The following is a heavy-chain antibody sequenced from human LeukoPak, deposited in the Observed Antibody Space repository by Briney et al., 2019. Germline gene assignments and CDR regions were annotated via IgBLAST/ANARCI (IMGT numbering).Heavy chain of an antibody. Sequence: GGSLRLSCAASGFTFSSYAMHWVRQAPGKGLEWVAVISYDGSNKYYADSVKGRFTISRDNSKNTLYLQMNSLRAEDTAVYYCARDRAWGILLYWGQGTLVTVSS. CDR2: ISYDGSNK. D-gene: IGHD2-15*01. CDR1: GFTFSSYA. CDR3: ARDRAWGILLY. J-gene: IGHJ4*02. V-gene: IGHV3-30*01.